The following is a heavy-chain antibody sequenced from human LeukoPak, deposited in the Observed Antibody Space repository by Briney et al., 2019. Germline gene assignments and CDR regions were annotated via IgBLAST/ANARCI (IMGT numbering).Heavy chain of an antibody. CDR2: IYHSGST. D-gene: IGHD2-15*01. CDR3: ARVAATWRIYCSGGSCYSGLDY. Sequence: SSETLSLTCTVSGYSISSGYYWGWIRQPPGKGLEWIGSIYHSGSTYYNPSLKSRVTISVDTSKNQFSLKLSSVTAADTAVYYCARVAATWRIYCSGGSCYSGLDYWGQGTLVTVSS. J-gene: IGHJ4*02. CDR1: GYSISSGYY. V-gene: IGHV4-38-2*02.